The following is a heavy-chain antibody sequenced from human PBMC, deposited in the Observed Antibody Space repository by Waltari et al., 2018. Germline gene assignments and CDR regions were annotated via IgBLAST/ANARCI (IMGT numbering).Heavy chain of an antibody. CDR3: ARQTAAVDPFDY. V-gene: IGHV5-51*01. Sequence: EVQLVQSGAEVKKPGESLKLSCKVSGLTFTKNWIGWVRQMPGKGLEWVGMIYPGDSDIRYSPSLQGQVTISVDESINTAFLQWTSLKASDTAIYFCARQTAAVDPFDYWGQGTLVTVSS. CDR2: IYPGDSDI. D-gene: IGHD2-15*01. J-gene: IGHJ4*02. CDR1: GLTFTKNW.